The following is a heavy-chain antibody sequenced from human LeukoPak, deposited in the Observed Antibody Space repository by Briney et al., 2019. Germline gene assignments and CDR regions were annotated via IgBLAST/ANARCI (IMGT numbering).Heavy chain of an antibody. Sequence: SQTLSLTCTVSGGSLSSSSYYWGWLRQPAGRGLEWLGRIYSSGSTYYNTSLKSRVTMSVDPSNNKFSLKLSSVTAADTAVYYCARDSGTTGEATFDHWGQGTLVTVSS. J-gene: IGHJ5*02. D-gene: IGHD3-10*01. CDR1: GGSLSSSSYY. V-gene: IGHV4-61*02. CDR2: IYSSGST. CDR3: ARDSGTTGEATFDH.